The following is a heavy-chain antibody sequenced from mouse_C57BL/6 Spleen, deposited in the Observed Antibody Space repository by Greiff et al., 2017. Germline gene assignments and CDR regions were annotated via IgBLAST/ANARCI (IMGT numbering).Heavy chain of an antibody. Sequence: VQLQQSGPELVKPGASVKISCKASGYTFTDYYMNWVKQSHGKSLEWIGDINPNNGGTSYNQKFKGKATLTVDKSSSTAYMELRSLTSEDSAVYYCASMGRELWYFDVWGTGTTVTVSS. CDR3: ASMGRELWYFDV. CDR1: GYTFTDYY. V-gene: IGHV1-26*01. J-gene: IGHJ1*03. CDR2: INPNNGGT. D-gene: IGHD4-1*01.